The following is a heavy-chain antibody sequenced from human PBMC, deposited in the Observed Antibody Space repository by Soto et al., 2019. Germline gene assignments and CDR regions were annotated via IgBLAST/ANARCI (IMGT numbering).Heavy chain of an antibody. Sequence: GGSLRLSCAAPGFTFGSYWMSWVRQAPGKGLEWVANIKQDGSEKYYVDSVKGRFTISRDNAKNSLYLQMNSLRAEDTAVYYCARGDYYDSSGSYPSDYWGQGTLVTLSS. CDR1: GFTFGSYW. CDR3: ARGDYYDSSGSYPSDY. V-gene: IGHV3-7*01. D-gene: IGHD3-22*01. J-gene: IGHJ4*02. CDR2: IKQDGSEK.